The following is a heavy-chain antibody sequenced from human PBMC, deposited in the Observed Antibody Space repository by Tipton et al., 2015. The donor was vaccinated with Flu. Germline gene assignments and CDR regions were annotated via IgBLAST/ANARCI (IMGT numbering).Heavy chain of an antibody. Sequence: TLSLTCTVSGGSISTYYWSWIRQPPGKGLEWIGYIYYSGGTNYNPSLKSRVTISVDTSKNQFSLKLSSVTAADTAVYYCARDPATDDYGLGSHFDGMDVWGQGTTVTVSS. D-gene: IGHD3-10*01. CDR2: IYYSGGT. CDR3: ARDPATDDYGLGSHFDGMDV. V-gene: IGHV4-59*12. J-gene: IGHJ6*02. CDR1: GGSISTYY.